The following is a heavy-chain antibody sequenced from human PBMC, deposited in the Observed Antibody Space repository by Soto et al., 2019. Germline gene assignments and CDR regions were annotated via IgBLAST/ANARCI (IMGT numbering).Heavy chain of an antibody. J-gene: IGHJ5*02. CDR3: AGHEGPTYYDSSGYTNWFDP. Sequence: GESLKISCKGSGYSFTSYWIGWVRQMPGKGLEWMGIIYPGDSDTRYSPSFQGQATISADKSISTAYLQWSSLKASDTAMYYCAGHEGPTYYDSSGYTNWFDPWGQGTLVTVSS. D-gene: IGHD3-22*01. CDR1: GYSFTSYW. V-gene: IGHV5-51*01. CDR2: IYPGDSDT.